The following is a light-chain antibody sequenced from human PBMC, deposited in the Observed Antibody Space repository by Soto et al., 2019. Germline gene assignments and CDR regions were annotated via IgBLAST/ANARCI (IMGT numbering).Light chain of an antibody. CDR1: SFNIGNNA. V-gene: IGLV1-36*01. CDR3: AAWDDSLIAVV. Sequence: QSVLTQPPSVSEAPRQRVTISCSGSSFNIGNNAVNWYQQFPGKAPKLLIYYDDLLPSGVSDRFSGSKSGTSASLAISGLQSEDEADYYCAAWDDSLIAVVFGGGTKVTVL. CDR2: YDD. J-gene: IGLJ2*01.